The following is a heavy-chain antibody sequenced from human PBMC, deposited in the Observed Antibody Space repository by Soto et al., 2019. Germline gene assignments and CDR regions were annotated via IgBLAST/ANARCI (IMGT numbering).Heavy chain of an antibody. CDR1: GFTFSSYA. CDR2: ISGSGGST. J-gene: IGHJ4*02. CDR3: AKGRVLRYFDWYTFDY. V-gene: IGHV3-23*01. D-gene: IGHD3-9*01. Sequence: GSLRLSCAASGFTFSSYAMSWVRQAPGKVLEWVSAISGSGGSTYYADSVKGRFTISRDNSKNTLYLQMNSLRAEDTAVYYCAKGRVLRYFDWYTFDYWGQGTLVTVSS.